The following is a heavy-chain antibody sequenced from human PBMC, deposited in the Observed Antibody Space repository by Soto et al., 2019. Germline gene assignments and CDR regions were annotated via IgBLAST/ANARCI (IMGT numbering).Heavy chain of an antibody. Sequence: GGSLRLSCAASGFTFSSYAMSWVRQAPGKGLEWVSAISGSGGSTYYADSVKGRFTISRDNSKNTLYLQMNSLRAEDTAVYYCAKDNWVTTWYYYYGMDVWGQGTTVTVSS. CDR1: GFTFSSYA. J-gene: IGHJ6*02. CDR3: AKDNWVTTWYYYYGMDV. CDR2: ISGSGGST. D-gene: IGHD4-17*01. V-gene: IGHV3-23*01.